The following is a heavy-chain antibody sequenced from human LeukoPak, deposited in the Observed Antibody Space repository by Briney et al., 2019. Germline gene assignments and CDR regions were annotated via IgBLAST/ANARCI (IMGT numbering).Heavy chain of an antibody. D-gene: IGHD6-13*01. J-gene: IGHJ4*02. V-gene: IGHV3-33*01. CDR2: IWYEGSNK. CDR3: ARDPRGAAAGTDY. CDR1: GFTFSSYG. Sequence: GGSLRLSCAASGFTFSSYGMHWVRQAPGKGLEGVAVIWYEGSNKYYADSVKGRFTISRDNSKNTLYLQMNSLRAEDTAVYYCARDPRGAAAGTDYWGQGTLVTVSS.